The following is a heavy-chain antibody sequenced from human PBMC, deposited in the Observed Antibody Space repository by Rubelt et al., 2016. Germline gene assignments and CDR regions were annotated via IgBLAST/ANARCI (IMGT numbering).Heavy chain of an antibody. CDR1: GYTFTSYA. CDR2: INAGNGNT. J-gene: IGHJ4*02. V-gene: IGHV1-3*01. D-gene: IGHD2-8*01. CDR3: ARAQRIRLLMVYAPTFDY. Sequence: QVQLVQSGAEVKKPGASVKVSCKASGYTFTSYAMHWVRQAPGQRLEWMGWINAGNGNTKYSQKFPCRVTITRATSASTAYMELSSLRSEDTAVYYCARAQRIRLLMVYAPTFDYWGQGTLVTVSS.